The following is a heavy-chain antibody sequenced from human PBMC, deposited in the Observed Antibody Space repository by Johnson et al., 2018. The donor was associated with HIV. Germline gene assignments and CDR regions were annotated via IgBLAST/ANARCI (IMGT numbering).Heavy chain of an antibody. CDR2: ISGSGGST. V-gene: IGHV3-23*04. J-gene: IGHJ3*02. D-gene: IGHD4-11*01. Sequence: LLVESGGGLVQPGGSLRLSCAASGFTFSSYAMSWVRQAPGKGLELVSAISGSGGSTYYADSVNGRFTISRDNSKNTLYLQMNTLRAEDAAVYYCAKGWDPMTTVNTFAFDIWGQGTMVTVSS. CDR3: AKGWDPMTTVNTFAFDI. CDR1: GFTFSSYA.